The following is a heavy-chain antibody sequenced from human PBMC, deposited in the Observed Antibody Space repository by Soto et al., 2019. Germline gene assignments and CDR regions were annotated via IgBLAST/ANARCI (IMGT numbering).Heavy chain of an antibody. J-gene: IGHJ5*02. CDR2: IIPIFGTA. Sequence: SVKVSCKASGGTFSSYAISWVRQAPGQGLEWMGGIIPIFGTANYAQKFQGRVTITADESTSTAYMELSSLRSEDTAVYYCAPGLLLRWDPNWFDPWGQGTLVTVSS. D-gene: IGHD2-15*01. CDR3: APGLLLRWDPNWFDP. CDR1: GGTFSSYA. V-gene: IGHV1-69*13.